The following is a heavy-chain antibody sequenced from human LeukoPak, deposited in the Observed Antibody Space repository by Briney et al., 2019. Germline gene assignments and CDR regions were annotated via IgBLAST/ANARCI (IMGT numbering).Heavy chain of an antibody. CDR3: ARRGKGLGYYMDV. CDR2: ISAYNGNT. D-gene: IGHD3-16*01. J-gene: IGHJ6*03. Sequence: ASVKVSCKASGYTFTSYGISWVRQAPGQGHEWMGWISAYNGNTNYAQKFQGRVTMTRNTSISTAYMELSSLTSEDTAVYYCARRGKGLGYYMDVWGKGTTVTISS. V-gene: IGHV1-18*01. CDR1: GYTFTSYG.